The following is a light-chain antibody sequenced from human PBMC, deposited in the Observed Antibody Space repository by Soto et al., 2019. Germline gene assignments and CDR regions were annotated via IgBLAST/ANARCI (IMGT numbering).Light chain of an antibody. J-gene: IGKJ1*01. CDR3: HQYGSSPLK. CDR1: QSVSSSY. CDR2: DAS. V-gene: IGKV3-20*01. Sequence: EIVLTQSPGTLSLYPGERATLSCRASQSVSSSYLAWYQQKPGQAPRLLIFDASSRATGIPDRFSGSGSGTDFTLTISRLEPEDFAVYYCHQYGSSPLKFGQGTKVENK.